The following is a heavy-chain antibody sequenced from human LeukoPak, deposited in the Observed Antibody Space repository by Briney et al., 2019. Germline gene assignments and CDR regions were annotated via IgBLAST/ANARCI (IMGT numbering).Heavy chain of an antibody. CDR3: TTYSPLYSSSGHFGY. Sequence: GGSLRLSCAASGFTFSSYSMNWVRQSPGKGLEWVGRIKSKTDAGTIDYATPVKGRFTISRDDSKNTLFLQMTSLKTEDTAVYYCTTYSPLYSSSGHFGYWGQGTLVTVSS. V-gene: IGHV3-15*01. D-gene: IGHD6-13*01. CDR2: IKSKTDAGTI. CDR1: GFTFSSYS. J-gene: IGHJ4*02.